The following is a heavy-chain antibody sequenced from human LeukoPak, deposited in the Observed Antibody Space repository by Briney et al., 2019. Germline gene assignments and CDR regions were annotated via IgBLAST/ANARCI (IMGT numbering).Heavy chain of an antibody. D-gene: IGHD6-13*01. CDR3: ARDWGSWYDY. Sequence: GGSLRLSCAASGFTFSSYSRNWVRQAPGKGLEWVSSISSSSSYIYYAASVKGRFTISRDNAKNSLYLQMNSLRAEGTAVYYCARDWGSWYDYWGQGTLVTVSS. V-gene: IGHV3-21*01. CDR2: ISSSSSYI. CDR1: GFTFSSYS. J-gene: IGHJ4*02.